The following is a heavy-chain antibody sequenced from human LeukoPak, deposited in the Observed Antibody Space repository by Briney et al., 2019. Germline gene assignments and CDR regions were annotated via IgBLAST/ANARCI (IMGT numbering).Heavy chain of an antibody. D-gene: IGHD7-27*01. V-gene: IGHV3-23*01. Sequence: QPGGSLRLSCAASGFTFSSYAMSWVRQAPGKGLEWVSAISGSGGSTYYADSVKGRFTISRDNSKNTLHLQMSSLRAEDTAVYYCAKGIVNWGKSYFDYWGQGTLVTVSS. CDR2: ISGSGGST. J-gene: IGHJ4*02. CDR3: AKGIVNWGKSYFDY. CDR1: GFTFSSYA.